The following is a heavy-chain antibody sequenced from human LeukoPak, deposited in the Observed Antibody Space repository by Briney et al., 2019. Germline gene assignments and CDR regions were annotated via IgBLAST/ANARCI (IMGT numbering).Heavy chain of an antibody. Sequence: PGRSLRLSCAASGFTFSSYAMNWVRQAPGKGLEWVAVISYDGSNKYYADSVKGRFTISRDNSKNTLYLQMNSLRAEDTAVYYCARDGQITSFDYWGQGTLVTVCS. J-gene: IGHJ4*02. CDR2: ISYDGSNK. V-gene: IGHV3-30-3*01. CDR3: ARDGQITSFDY. CDR1: GFTFSSYA. D-gene: IGHD5-24*01.